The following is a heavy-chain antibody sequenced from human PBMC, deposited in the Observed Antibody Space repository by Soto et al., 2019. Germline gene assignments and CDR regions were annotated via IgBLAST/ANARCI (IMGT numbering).Heavy chain of an antibody. CDR1: GFTFTSSA. J-gene: IGHJ4*02. CDR3: AEDAAVAGPYYFDY. Sequence: AASVKVSCKASGFTFTSSAVQWVRQARGQRLEWIGWIVVGSGNTNYAQKFQERVTITRDMSTSTAYMELSSLRSEDTAVYYCAEDAAVAGPYYFDYWGQGTLVTVSS. D-gene: IGHD6-19*01. V-gene: IGHV1-58*01. CDR2: IVVGSGNT.